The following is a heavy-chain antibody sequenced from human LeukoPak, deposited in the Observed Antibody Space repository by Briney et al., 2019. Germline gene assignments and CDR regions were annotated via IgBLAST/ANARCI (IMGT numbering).Heavy chain of an antibody. CDR3: ARFHSGPSGWYVLWYFDL. V-gene: IGHV4-4*09. CDR2: IYNSENT. J-gene: IGHJ2*01. Sequence: SETLSLTCTVSGGSVSSYYWSWIRQPPGKGLEWIGYIYNSENTKYNSSLMSRVTMSVDTSKSQVFLKLSSVTAADTAVYYCARFHSGPSGWYVLWYFDLWGRGTLVTVSS. CDR1: GGSVSSYY. D-gene: IGHD6-19*01.